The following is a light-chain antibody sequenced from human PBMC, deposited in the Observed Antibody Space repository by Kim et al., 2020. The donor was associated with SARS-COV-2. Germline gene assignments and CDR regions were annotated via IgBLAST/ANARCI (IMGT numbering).Light chain of an antibody. Sequence: GQSVTISCTGTRSDVAAYNFVSWYQQHPGEAPKLIIYDVDVRPSGVPNRFSGSKSGNTASLTISEVQAEDEGDYYCSSYGSSNALVFGGGTQLTVL. CDR1: RSDVAAYNF. CDR2: DVD. CDR3: SSYGSSNALV. J-gene: IGLJ3*02. V-gene: IGLV2-14*04.